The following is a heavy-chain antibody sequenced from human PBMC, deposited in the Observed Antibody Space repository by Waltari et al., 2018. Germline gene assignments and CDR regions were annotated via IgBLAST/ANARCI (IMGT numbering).Heavy chain of an antibody. Sequence: AGLLKPSETLSLTCAVYGGSFSGYYWSWILQPPGKGLEWIGEINHSGSTNYNPSLKSRVTISVDTSKNQFSLKLSSVTAADTAVYYCARAHPNGSGYYRYWGQGTLVTVSS. CDR1: GGSFSGYY. J-gene: IGHJ4*02. D-gene: IGHD3-9*01. CDR3: ARAHPNGSGYYRY. CDR2: INHSGST. V-gene: IGHV4-34*01.